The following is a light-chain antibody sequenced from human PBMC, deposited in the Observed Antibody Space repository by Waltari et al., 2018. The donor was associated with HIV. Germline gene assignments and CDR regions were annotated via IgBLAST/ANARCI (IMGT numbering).Light chain of an antibody. CDR1: QGIRNA. CDR3: LQHYDYPRT. CDR2: AAS. Sequence: DIQMTQSPSSLSASVGDRVTITCRASQGIRNALGWYQQKPGEAPKRLIYAASTLQNGVSSRFSGSGSGTEFALTITSLQTEDVATYYCLQHYDYPRTFGQGTKLEIK. V-gene: IGKV1-17*01. J-gene: IGKJ2*01.